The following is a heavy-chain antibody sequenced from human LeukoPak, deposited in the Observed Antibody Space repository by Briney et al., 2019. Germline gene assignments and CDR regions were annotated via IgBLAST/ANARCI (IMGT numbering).Heavy chain of an antibody. CDR3: AKVGLSLHFDY. V-gene: IGHV1-69*05. CDR1: GDTFSSYA. Sequence: GSSVKVSCKASGDTFSSYAISWVRQAPGQGLEWMGRIIPIFGTANYAQKFQGRVTITTDESTSTAYMELSSLRAEDTAVYYCAKVGLSLHFDYWGQGTLVTVSS. D-gene: IGHD3/OR15-3a*01. J-gene: IGHJ4*02. CDR2: IIPIFGTA.